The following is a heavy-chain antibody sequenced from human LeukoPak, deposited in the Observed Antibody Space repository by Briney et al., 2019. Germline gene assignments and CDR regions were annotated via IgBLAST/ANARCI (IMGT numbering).Heavy chain of an antibody. J-gene: IGHJ6*02. Sequence: SETLSLTCTVSGGSISSGDYYWSWIRQAPGKGLEWIGYIYYSGSTYDNPSLKSRVTISVDTSKNQFSLKLNSVTAADTAVYYCARGRLSSYYYYYGMDVWGQGTTVTVSS. CDR1: GGSISSGDYY. V-gene: IGHV4-30-4*01. CDR3: ARGRLSSYYYYYGMDV. D-gene: IGHD6-13*01. CDR2: IYYSGST.